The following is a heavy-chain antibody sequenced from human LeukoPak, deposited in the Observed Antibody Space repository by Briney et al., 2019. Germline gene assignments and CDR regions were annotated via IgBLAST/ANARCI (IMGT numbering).Heavy chain of an antibody. CDR1: GGSISSYY. J-gene: IGHJ1*01. Sequence: PSETLSLTCTVSGGSISSYYWSWIRQPAGKGLEWIGRIYTSGSTNYNPSLKSRVTMSVDTSKNQFSLKLSSVTAADTAVYYCARGSGTYYYDSSGYPDSFQHWGQGTLVTVSS. V-gene: IGHV4-4*07. CDR3: ARGSGTYYYDSSGYPDSFQH. CDR2: IYTSGST. D-gene: IGHD3-22*01.